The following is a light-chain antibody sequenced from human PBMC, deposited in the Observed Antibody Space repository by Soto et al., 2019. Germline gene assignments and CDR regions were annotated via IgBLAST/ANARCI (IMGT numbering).Light chain of an antibody. J-gene: IGKJ4*01. CDR1: ETISHF. Sequence: DIQMTQSPSLLSASVGDRVTITCRASETISHFLNWYQQKPGKAPKLLIYDASSLQSGVPSRFSGSGSGADFTLTISSLQPEDLAIYYCQQSYRTPLTFGGGTKVDIK. CDR2: DAS. V-gene: IGKV1-39*01. CDR3: QQSYRTPLT.